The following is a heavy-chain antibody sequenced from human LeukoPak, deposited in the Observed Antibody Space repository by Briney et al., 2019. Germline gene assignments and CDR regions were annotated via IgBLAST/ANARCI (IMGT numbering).Heavy chain of an antibody. Sequence: SETLSLTCTVSEGSIVRYYCSWIRQPDEKEMEWIGRIYTTGSTNYNTSLNSRVTMSVETSKNQCSLKLSSVTAAYTAVYYCGRQTALACKAGFDYWGQGTLVTVSS. CDR3: GRQTALACKAGFDY. CDR1: EGSIVRYY. D-gene: IGHD6-19*01. V-gene: IGHV4-4*07. CDR2: IYTTGST. J-gene: IGHJ4*02.